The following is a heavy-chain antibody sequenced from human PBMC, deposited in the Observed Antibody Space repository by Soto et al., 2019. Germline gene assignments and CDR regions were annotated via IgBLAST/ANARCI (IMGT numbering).Heavy chain of an antibody. CDR2: IWYDGSNK. Sequence: QVQLVESGGGVVQPGRSLRLSCAASGFTFSSYGMHWVRQAPGKGLEWVAVIWYDGSNKYYADSVKGRFTISRDNSKKTLYLQMNSLRAEDTAVYYCARESGGGAFDYWGQGTLVTVSS. J-gene: IGHJ4*02. CDR3: ARESGGGAFDY. D-gene: IGHD3-10*01. V-gene: IGHV3-33*01. CDR1: GFTFSSYG.